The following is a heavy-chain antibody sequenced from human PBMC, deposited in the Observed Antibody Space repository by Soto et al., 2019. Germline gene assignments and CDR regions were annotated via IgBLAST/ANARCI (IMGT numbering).Heavy chain of an antibody. CDR2: IKQDGSET. J-gene: IGHJ4*02. Sequence: QPGGSLRLSCAASGFSFSTYWMTWVRQAPGKGLEWVASIKQDGSETNYVDSVKGRFTISRDNAKNSLFLQMNSLRAEDTAVYYCAREDIPGITRTAFDSWGQGALVTVSS. V-gene: IGHV3-7*01. CDR1: GFSFSTYW. CDR3: AREDIPGITRTAFDS. D-gene: IGHD1-7*01.